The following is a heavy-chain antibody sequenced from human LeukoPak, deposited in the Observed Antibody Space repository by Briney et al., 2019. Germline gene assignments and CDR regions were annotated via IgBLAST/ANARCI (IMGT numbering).Heavy chain of an antibody. J-gene: IGHJ4*02. V-gene: IGHV3-7*04. Sequence: GGSLRLSCAASGFTFSDYWMSWVRQTPGKGLEWVADIKQDGSEKYYVDSVKGRFTISRDNAKKSLDLQMNSLSAEDTAVYYCARDRGSNGWYYFDSWGQGTLVTVSS. D-gene: IGHD6-19*01. CDR2: IKQDGSEK. CDR3: ARDRGSNGWYYFDS. CDR1: GFTFSDYW.